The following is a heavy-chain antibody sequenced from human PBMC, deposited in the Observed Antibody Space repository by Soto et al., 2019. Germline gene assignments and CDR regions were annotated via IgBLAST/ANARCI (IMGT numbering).Heavy chain of an antibody. D-gene: IGHD4-17*01. CDR2: ISGSGGST. Sequence: GGSLRLSCAASGFTFSSYAMSWVRQAPGKGLEWVSAISGSGGSTYYADSVKGRFTISRDNSKNTLYLQMNSLRAEDTAVYYCGRSLVTTVTNYYYGMDVWGQGTTVTVSS. CDR3: GRSLVTTVTNYYYGMDV. CDR1: GFTFSSYA. J-gene: IGHJ6*02. V-gene: IGHV3-23*01.